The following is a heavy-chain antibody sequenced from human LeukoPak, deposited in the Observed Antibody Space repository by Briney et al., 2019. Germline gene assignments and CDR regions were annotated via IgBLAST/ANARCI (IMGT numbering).Heavy chain of an antibody. CDR2: ISYVGNNK. V-gene: IGHV3-30*03. D-gene: IGHD6-13*01. CDR1: GFTLSSYG. CDR3: ARERSDSSSWYVFDY. Sequence: GGSLRLSCAASGFTLSSYGMHWVRQAPGKGREWVASISYVGNNKYYADSVKGRFTISRDDSKNTLYLQMNSLRAEDTAVLCCARERSDSSSWYVFDYWGQGTLVTVSS. J-gene: IGHJ4*02.